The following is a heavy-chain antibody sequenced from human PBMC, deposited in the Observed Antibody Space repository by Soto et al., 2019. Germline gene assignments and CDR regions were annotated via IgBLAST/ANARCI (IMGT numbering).Heavy chain of an antibody. J-gene: IGHJ4*02. V-gene: IGHV3-66*01. CDR3: ARSSYYYGSGSYGLDY. D-gene: IGHD3-10*01. Sequence: GGSLRLSCAASGFTVSGNYMSWVRQAPGKGLEWLSVIYSGGSTYYADSVKGRFTISRDNSKNTLYLQINSLRAEDTAVYYCARSSYYYGSGSYGLDYWGQGTLVTVSS. CDR2: IYSGGST. CDR1: GFTVSGNY.